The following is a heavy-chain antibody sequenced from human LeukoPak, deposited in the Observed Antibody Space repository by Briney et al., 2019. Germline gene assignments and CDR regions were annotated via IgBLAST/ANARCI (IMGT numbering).Heavy chain of an antibody. J-gene: IGHJ6*03. V-gene: IGHV4-4*07. CDR1: NGSISSYY. CDR2: IYTSGST. Sequence: SETLSLTCTVSNGSISSYYWSWIRQPAGKGLEWIGRIYTSGSTNYNPSLKSRVTMSIDTSKNQFSLKLSSVAAADTAVYYCARDGPDDILTGFYYYYHMDVWGKGTTVTVSS. D-gene: IGHD3-9*01. CDR3: ARDGPDDILTGFYYYYHMDV.